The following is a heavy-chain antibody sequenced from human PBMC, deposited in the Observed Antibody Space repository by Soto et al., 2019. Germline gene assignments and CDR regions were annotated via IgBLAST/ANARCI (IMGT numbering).Heavy chain of an antibody. CDR3: ASRYCDILTGYYEFDY. J-gene: IGHJ4*02. Sequence: SETLSLTCTVSGGSISTSSYYWGWIRQPPGKGLEWIGSIYHSGSTYYNPSLKSRVTISVDTSKNQFSLKLSSVTAADTAVYYCASRYCDILTGYYEFDYWGQGTLVTVSS. D-gene: IGHD3-9*01. V-gene: IGHV4-39*01. CDR1: GGSISTSSYY. CDR2: IYHSGST.